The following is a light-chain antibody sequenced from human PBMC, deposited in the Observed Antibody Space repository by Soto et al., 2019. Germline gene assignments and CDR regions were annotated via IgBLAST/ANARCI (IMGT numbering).Light chain of an antibody. V-gene: IGLV2-23*02. CDR2: DVT. CDR3: CSYAGTTTFYV. CDR1: SSDVGRYNL. J-gene: IGLJ1*01. Sequence: QSVLTQPASVSLSPGQSITISCTGTSSDVGRYNLVSWYQHHPGKAPKLIIYDVTQWPSGASNRFSGSKSGNTASLTIFGLQADDEADYYCCSYAGTTTFYVFGTGTKVTVL.